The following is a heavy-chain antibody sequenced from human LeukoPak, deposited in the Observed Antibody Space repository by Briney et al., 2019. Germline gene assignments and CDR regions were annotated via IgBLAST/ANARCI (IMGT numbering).Heavy chain of an antibody. CDR3: AKTDLLDYADY. CDR1: GFTVSSNY. V-gene: IGHV3-53*01. CDR2: IYSGGST. D-gene: IGHD2-21*01. J-gene: IGHJ4*02. Sequence: GGSLRLSCAASGFTVSSNYMSWVRQAPGKGLEWVSVIYSGGSTYYADPVKGRFTISRDNSKNTLYLQMNSLRAEDTAVYYCAKTDLLDYADYWGQGTLVIVSS.